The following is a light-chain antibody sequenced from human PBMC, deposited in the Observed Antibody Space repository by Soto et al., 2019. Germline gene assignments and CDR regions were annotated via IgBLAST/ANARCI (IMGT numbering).Light chain of an antibody. CDR2: DAS. CDR1: QSVRSS. Sequence: ERSTLCCRASQSVRSSLAWYQQKPGQAPRLLIYDASNRETGIPAMFGGSGSGTDITLTISSREPEDSAVYYFQPRRKWPTTCAQGTKLENK. V-gene: IGKV3-11*01. CDR3: QPRRKWPTT. J-gene: IGKJ5*01.